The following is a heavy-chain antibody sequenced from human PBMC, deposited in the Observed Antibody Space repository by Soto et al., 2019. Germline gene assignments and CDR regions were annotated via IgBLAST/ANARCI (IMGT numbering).Heavy chain of an antibody. D-gene: IGHD5-18*01. J-gene: IGHJ4*02. V-gene: IGHV4-30-4*01. CDR1: GGSISSGDYY. CDR2: IYYSGST. Sequence: SETLSLTCTVSGGSISSGDYYWSWIRQPPGKGLEWIGYIYYSGSTYYNPSLKSRVTISVDTSKNQFSLKLSSVTAADTAVYYCARERVPGYSDYWGQGTLVTVSS. CDR3: ARERVPGYSDY.